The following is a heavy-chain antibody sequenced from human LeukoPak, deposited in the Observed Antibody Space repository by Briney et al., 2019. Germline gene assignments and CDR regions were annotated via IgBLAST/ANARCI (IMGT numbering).Heavy chain of an antibody. V-gene: IGHV3-48*01. CDR1: GFTFSIYS. D-gene: IGHD6-13*01. CDR3: ANGAAAGD. Sequence: TGGSLRLSCAASGFTFSIYSMNWVRQAPGKGLEWVSYISSSSRDIYYADSVKGRFTISRDNAKNSLYLQMNSLRAEDTAMYYCANGAAAGDWGQGTLVTVSS. J-gene: IGHJ4*02. CDR2: ISSSSRDI.